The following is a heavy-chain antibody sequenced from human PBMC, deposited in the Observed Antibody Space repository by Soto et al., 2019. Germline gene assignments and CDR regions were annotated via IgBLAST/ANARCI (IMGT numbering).Heavy chain of an antibody. V-gene: IGHV3-74*01. CDR1: GFTFSSYW. CDR2: IISDGSGT. Sequence: EVQLVESGGGLVQPGGSLRLSCAASGFTFSSYWMHWVRQAPGKGLVWVSRIISDGSGTTYADSVKGRFTISRDNAKNTLYLQMNSLRVEDTAVYYCARGAYCAGDCSFPWGQGTLVTVSS. CDR3: ARGAYCAGDCSFP. J-gene: IGHJ5*02. D-gene: IGHD2-21*02.